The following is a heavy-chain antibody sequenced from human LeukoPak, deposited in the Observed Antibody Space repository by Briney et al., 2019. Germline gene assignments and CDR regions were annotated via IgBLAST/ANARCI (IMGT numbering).Heavy chain of an antibody. J-gene: IGHJ3*02. V-gene: IGHV3-7*01. D-gene: IGHD5-24*01. Sequence: QPGGSLRLSCVASGFSFCSYWMRWVRQAPGKGLEWVANIKQDGSEQYSVDSVKGRFTSSRDNAKNSLYLQMNSLRVDDTAMYYCASTGGYKNAFDIWGQGTMVTVSS. CDR3: ASTGGYKNAFDI. CDR1: GFSFCSYW. CDR2: IKQDGSEQ.